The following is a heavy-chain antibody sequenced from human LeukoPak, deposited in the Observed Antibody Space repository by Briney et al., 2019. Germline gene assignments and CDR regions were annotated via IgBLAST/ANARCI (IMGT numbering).Heavy chain of an antibody. CDR1: GYTFTSYG. CDR2: ISAYNGNT. CDR3: ARGVDCSSSSCYYWFDP. V-gene: IGHV1-18*01. Sequence: ASVKVSCKASGYTFTSYGISWVRQAPGQGLEWMGWISAYNGNTNYAQKLQGRVTMTTDTSTSTAYLELRSLRSDDTAVYYCARGVDCSSSSCYYWFDPWGQGTLVTVSS. D-gene: IGHD2-2*01. J-gene: IGHJ5*02.